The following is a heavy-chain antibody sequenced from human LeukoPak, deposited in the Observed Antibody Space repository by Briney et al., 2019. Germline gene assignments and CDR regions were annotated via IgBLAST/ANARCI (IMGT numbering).Heavy chain of an antibody. CDR1: GFTFSSYG. J-gene: IGHJ4*02. CDR3: AREVLWDDSSGLRDY. V-gene: IGHV3-33*01. CDR2: IWYDGSIQ. D-gene: IGHD3-22*01. Sequence: GRSLRLSCAASGFTFSSYGMHWVRQAPGKGLEWVAAIWYDGSIQYYADSVKGRFTISRDNSKNTLYLQMNSLRAEDTAVYYCAREVLWDDSSGLRDYWGQGTLVTVPS.